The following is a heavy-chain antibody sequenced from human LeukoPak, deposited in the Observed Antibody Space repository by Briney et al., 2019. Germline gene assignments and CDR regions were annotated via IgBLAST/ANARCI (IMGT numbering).Heavy chain of an antibody. CDR1: GGSISSYY. J-gene: IGHJ4*02. V-gene: IGHV4-59*01. CDR3: ARDIRGYYFDY. D-gene: IGHD1-14*01. Sequence: SETLSLTCTVSGGSISSYYWSWIRQPPGKGLEWIGYIYYSGSTNYNPSLKSRVTISVDTSKNQFSLKLSSVTAADTAVYYCARDIRGYYFDYWGQGTLVTVSS. CDR2: IYYSGST.